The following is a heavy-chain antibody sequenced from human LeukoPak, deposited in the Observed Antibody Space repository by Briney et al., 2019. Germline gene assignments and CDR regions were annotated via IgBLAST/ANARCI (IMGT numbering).Heavy chain of an antibody. CDR3: ARDAPPPLWLPYYYYGMDV. D-gene: IGHD5-18*01. V-gene: IGHV4-61*01. Sequence: PSETLSLTCTVSGGSVSSGSYYWSWIRQPPGKGLEWIGYIYYSGSTNYNPSLKSRVTISVDTSKNQFSLKLSSVTAADTAVYYCARDAPPPLWLPYYYYGMDVWGQGTTVTVSS. J-gene: IGHJ6*02. CDR1: GGSVSSGSYY. CDR2: IYYSGST.